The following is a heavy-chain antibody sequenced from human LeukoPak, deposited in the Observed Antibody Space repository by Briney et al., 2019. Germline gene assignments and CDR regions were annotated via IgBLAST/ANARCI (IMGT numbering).Heavy chain of an antibody. CDR3: ANVEWPLDY. CDR2: ISGSAGNT. CDR1: GFTFSNYA. V-gene: IGHV3-23*01. D-gene: IGHD1-26*01. Sequence: GGSLRLSCAASGFTFSNYAMSWVRQAPGKGLEWVSAISGSAGNTYHADSVKGRFTISRDNSRNTQYLQMNSLRAEDTAIYYCANVEWPLDYWGQGTLVTVSS. J-gene: IGHJ4*02.